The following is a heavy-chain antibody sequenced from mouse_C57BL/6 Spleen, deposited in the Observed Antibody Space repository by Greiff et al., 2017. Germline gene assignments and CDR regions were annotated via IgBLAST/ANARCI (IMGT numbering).Heavy chain of an antibody. Sequence: EVQLQQSGPELVKPGASVKISCKASGYTFTDYYMNWVKQSHGKSLEWIGDINPNNGGTSYNQKFKGPATLTVDKSSSTAYMELRSLTSEDSAVYYCARSGAYSYYYAMDYWGQGTSVTVSS. CDR2: INPNNGGT. J-gene: IGHJ4*01. D-gene: IGHD2-10*01. CDR1: GYTFTDYY. CDR3: ARSGAYSYYYAMDY. V-gene: IGHV1-26*01.